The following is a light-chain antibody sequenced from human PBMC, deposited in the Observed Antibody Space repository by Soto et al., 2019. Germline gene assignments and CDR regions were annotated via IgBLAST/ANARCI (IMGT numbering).Light chain of an antibody. CDR1: QSISSY. V-gene: IGKV1-39*01. J-gene: IGKJ5*01. CDR2: AAS. Sequence: DIQMTQSPSSLSASVGDRFTITCRASQSISSYLNWYQQKQGKXPKXXIYAASSLQSGVPSRFSGSGSGTDLTITISSLQPEDFETYYCQQSYSTLFTFGQGTRLEIK. CDR3: QQSYSTLFT.